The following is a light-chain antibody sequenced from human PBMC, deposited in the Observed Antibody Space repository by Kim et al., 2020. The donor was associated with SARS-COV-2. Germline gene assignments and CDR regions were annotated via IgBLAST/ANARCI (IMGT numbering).Light chain of an antibody. CDR1: KLGDKY. Sequence: SYELTQPPSVSVSPGQTASITCSGYKLGDKYVSWYQQKPGQSPVVVIYQDTQRPSGIPERFSGSNSGNTATLTISGTQAMDEADYYCQAWDSSTHNYV. CDR3: QAWDSSTHNYV. V-gene: IGLV3-1*01. CDR2: QDT. J-gene: IGLJ1*01.